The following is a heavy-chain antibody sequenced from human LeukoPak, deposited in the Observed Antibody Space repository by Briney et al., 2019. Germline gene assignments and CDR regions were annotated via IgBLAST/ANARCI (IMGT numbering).Heavy chain of an antibody. J-gene: IGHJ6*03. CDR3: ARAESSGYMDV. V-gene: IGHV1-46*01. CDR1: GYSFSSYN. Sequence: GASVKVSCKASGYSFSSYNMHWVRQAPGQGLEWMGIINPSGGSTNYAQRFRGRVTVTMDMSTSTLYLELSSLRSEDTAVYYCARAESSGYMDVWGKGTTVSVSS. CDR2: INPSGGST.